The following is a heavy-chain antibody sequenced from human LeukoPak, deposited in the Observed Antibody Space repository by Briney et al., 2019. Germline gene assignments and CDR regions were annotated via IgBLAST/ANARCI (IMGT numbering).Heavy chain of an antibody. J-gene: IGHJ4*02. D-gene: IGHD3-10*01. Sequence: PSETLSLTCAVSGGSISSSNWWSWVRQPPGKGLEWIGEIYHSGSTNCNPSLKSRVTISVDTSKNQFSLKLSSVTAADTAVYYCARWRGRMVRGLRVYYFDYWGQGTLVTVSS. CDR2: IYHSGST. V-gene: IGHV4-4*02. CDR1: GGSISSSNW. CDR3: ARWRGRMVRGLRVYYFDY.